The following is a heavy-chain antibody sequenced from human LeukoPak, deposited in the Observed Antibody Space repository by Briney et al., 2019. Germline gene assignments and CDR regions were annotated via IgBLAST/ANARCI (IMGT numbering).Heavy chain of an antibody. CDR2: INPNSGGT. CDR3: ASGESTYYSDSSGYYHDY. J-gene: IGHJ4*02. Sequence: GASVKVSCKASGYTFTGYYIHWVRQAPGQGLEWMGWINPNSGGTKYVQKFQGRVTMTRDTSISTAYTELSRLRSDDTAVYFCASGESTYYSDSSGYYHDYWGQGTLVTVSS. CDR1: GYTFTGYY. V-gene: IGHV1-2*02. D-gene: IGHD3-22*01.